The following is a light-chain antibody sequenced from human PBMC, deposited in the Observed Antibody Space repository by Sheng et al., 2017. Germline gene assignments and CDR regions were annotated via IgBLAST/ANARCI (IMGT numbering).Light chain of an antibody. V-gene: IGKV4-1*01. CDR3: QQYYGTPPRT. Sequence: DIVMTQSPDSLAVSLGERATINCKSSQSLLFSSNNKNYLAWYQQKPGQPPKLLIYWASTRESGVPDRFSGSGSGTDFTLTISSLQAEDVALYYCQQYYGTPPRTFGQGTKLEIK. CDR2: WAS. J-gene: IGKJ2*01. CDR1: QSLLFSSNNKNY.